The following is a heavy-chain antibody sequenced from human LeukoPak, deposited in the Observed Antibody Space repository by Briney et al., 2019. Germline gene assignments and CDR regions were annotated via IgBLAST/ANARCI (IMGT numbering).Heavy chain of an antibody. CDR3: AKASRQGAVASPLDY. V-gene: IGHV3-23*01. D-gene: IGHD6-19*01. Sequence: PGGSLRLSCAASGFTFTTYAMSWVRQAPGKGLEWVSVIGGDGGRTYYADSVKGRFTISRDNSKDTAFLQMNSLRAEDTAVYYCAKASRQGAVASPLDYWGQGTLVTVSS. CDR2: IGGDGGRT. J-gene: IGHJ4*02. CDR1: GFTFTTYA.